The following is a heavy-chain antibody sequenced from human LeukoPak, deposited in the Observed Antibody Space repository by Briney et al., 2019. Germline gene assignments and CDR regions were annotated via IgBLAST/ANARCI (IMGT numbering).Heavy chain of an antibody. V-gene: IGHV4-59*08. CDR3: ARLGNWFDP. Sequence: SETLSLTCTASGGSISSYYWSWIRQPPGKRLEWIGYIYYSGSTNYNPSLKSRVTISVDASKNQFSLKLSSVTAADTAVYYCARLGNWFDPWGQGTLVTVSS. J-gene: IGHJ5*02. D-gene: IGHD3-10*01. CDR2: IYYSGST. CDR1: GGSISSYY.